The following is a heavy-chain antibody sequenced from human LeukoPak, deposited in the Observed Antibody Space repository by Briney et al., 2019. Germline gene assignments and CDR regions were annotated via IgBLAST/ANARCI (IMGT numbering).Heavy chain of an antibody. D-gene: IGHD6-19*01. CDR3: SRIERLPSSRTEVAADF. CDR1: GFTFGDYA. V-gene: IGHV3-49*04. CDR2: IRSKAYDGTT. Sequence: GGSLRLSCRVSGFTFGDYAMAWVRQAPGKGLEWVGSIRSKAYDGTTEYAASVKGRFTISRDDSNSIAYLQMSSLKTEDTGVYYCSRIERLPSSRTEVAADFWGQGTLVTVSS. J-gene: IGHJ4*02.